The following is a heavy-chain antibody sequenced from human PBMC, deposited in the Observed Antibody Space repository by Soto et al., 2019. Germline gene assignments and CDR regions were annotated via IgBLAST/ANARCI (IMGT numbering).Heavy chain of an antibody. V-gene: IGHV1-69*13. CDR2: IIPIFGTA. J-gene: IGHJ6*02. D-gene: IGHD3-10*01. CDR3: AREFLDYYGSGSYQTTYGMDV. CDR1: GGTFSSYA. Sequence: SVKVSCKASGGTFSSYAISWVRQAPGQGLEWMGGIIPIFGTANYAQKFQGRVTITADESTSTAYMELSSLRSEDTAVYYCAREFLDYYGSGSYQTTYGMDVWGQGTTVTVSS.